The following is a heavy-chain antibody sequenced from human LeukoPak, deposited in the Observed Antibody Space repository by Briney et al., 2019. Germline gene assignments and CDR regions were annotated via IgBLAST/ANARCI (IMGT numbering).Heavy chain of an antibody. D-gene: IGHD1-26*01. CDR1: GFTLDDYA. CDR3: AKGVRSGTYYNCFDP. CDR2: ISGDGDNT. Sequence: GGSLRLSCVASGFTLDDYALHWVRHAPGKGLEWISLISGDGDNTYYADSVKGRFTISRDNSKNSLYLQMSSLRAEDTALYYCAKGVRSGTYYNCFDPWGQGTLVTVSS. J-gene: IGHJ5*02. V-gene: IGHV3-43*02.